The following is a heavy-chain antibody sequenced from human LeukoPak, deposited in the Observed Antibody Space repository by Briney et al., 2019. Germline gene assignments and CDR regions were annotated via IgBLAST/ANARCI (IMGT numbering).Heavy chain of an antibody. V-gene: IGHV1-2*04. CDR1: GYTFTGYY. CDR3: ARRPRPKWFGDQDNWFDP. D-gene: IGHD3-10*01. Sequence: ASVKVSCKASGYTFTGYYMHWVRQAPGQGLEWMGWINPNSGGTNYAQEFQGWVTMTRDTSISTAYMELSRLRSDDTAVYYCARRPRPKWFGDQDNWFDPWGQGTLVTVSS. CDR2: INPNSGGT. J-gene: IGHJ5*02.